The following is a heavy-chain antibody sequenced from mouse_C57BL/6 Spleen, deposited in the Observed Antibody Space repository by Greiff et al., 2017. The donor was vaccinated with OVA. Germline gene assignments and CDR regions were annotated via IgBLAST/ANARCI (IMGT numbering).Heavy chain of an antibody. Sequence: QVQLQQSGAELARPGASVKMSCKASGYTFTSYTMHWVKQRPGQGLEWIGYINPSSGYTKYNQKFKDKATLTADKSSSTAYMQLSSLTSEDSAVEYCSLYYGNSYWYFDVWGTGTTVTVAS. CDR3: SLYYGNSYWYFDV. CDR1: GYTFTSYT. D-gene: IGHD2-1*01. V-gene: IGHV1-4*01. J-gene: IGHJ1*03. CDR2: INPSSGYT.